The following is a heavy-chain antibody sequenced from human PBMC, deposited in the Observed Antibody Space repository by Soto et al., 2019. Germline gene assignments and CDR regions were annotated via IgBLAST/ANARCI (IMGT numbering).Heavy chain of an antibody. Sequence: GRSLRLSCVASGFTFRTYTMNWVRQAPGKGLEWVTGIRGFSPYTFYAESVKGRFTISRDNAKNSLYLQMNSLGVEDTALYYCARDRGNDAHHHYYNVMDVWAQGTTVTVSS. V-gene: IGHV3-21*01. CDR2: IRGFSPYT. CDR1: GFTFRTYT. D-gene: IGHD5-12*01. J-gene: IGHJ6*01. CDR3: ARDRGNDAHHHYYNVMDV.